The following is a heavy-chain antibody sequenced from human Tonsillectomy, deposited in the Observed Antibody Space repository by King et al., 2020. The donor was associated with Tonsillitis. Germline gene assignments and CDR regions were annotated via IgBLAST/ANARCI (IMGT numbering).Heavy chain of an antibody. CDR1: GFTFSSYA. D-gene: IGHD3-9*01. CDR3: TKPQYYDILTGYFVAFDM. V-gene: IGHV3-23*04. Sequence: VQLVESGGDLVQPGGSLRLSCAASGFTFSSYAMSWVRQAPGKGLEWVSTISGSGAITYYADSVKGRFTISRDNSKNTLYLQMNSLRAEDTDVYYCTKPQYYDILTGYFVAFDMWGQGTMVSVSS. CDR2: ISGSGAIT. J-gene: IGHJ3*02.